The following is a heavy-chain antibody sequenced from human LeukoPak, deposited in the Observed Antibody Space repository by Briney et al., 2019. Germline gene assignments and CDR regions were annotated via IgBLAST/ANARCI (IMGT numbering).Heavy chain of an antibody. Sequence: GGSLTLSCAVSGFSFDDYAMSWVRQAPGKGLEWVSAFSGSGGSTYYADSVKGRFTISRDNSKNTLFLQMNSLRAEDTAVYYCAKTGSSRFDYWGQGTLVTVSS. V-gene: IGHV3-23*01. D-gene: IGHD1-26*01. CDR3: AKTGSSRFDY. CDR1: GFSFDDYA. J-gene: IGHJ4*02. CDR2: FSGSGGST.